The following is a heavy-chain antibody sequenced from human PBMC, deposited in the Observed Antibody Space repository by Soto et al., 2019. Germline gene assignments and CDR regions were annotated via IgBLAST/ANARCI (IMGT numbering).Heavy chain of an antibody. Sequence: PGGSLRLSCEDSGFTFVNNAMHWVRQAPGKGLEWVAFMSSDGSNEYYADSVKGRFTISRDNSKKTLFLQMNSLRTEDTAVYYCARDRKYYFDHWGQGTLVTVSS. V-gene: IGHV3-30-3*01. J-gene: IGHJ4*02. CDR1: GFTFVNNA. CDR2: MSSDGSNE. CDR3: ARDRKYYFDH.